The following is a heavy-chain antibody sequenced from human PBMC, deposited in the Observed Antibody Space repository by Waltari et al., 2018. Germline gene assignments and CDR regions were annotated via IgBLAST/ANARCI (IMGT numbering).Heavy chain of an antibody. CDR1: GGSISSGSYY. D-gene: IGHD3-9*01. V-gene: IGHV4-61*02. J-gene: IGHJ4*02. Sequence: QVQLQESGPGLVKPSQTLSLTCTVSGGSISSGSYYWSWIRQPAGKGLEWIGRLYTSGGTNYTPSLKSRVTISVDTSKNQFSLKLSSVTAADTAVYYCVRDVGHYDILTGYYNSHFDYWGQGTLVTVSS. CDR2: LYTSGGT. CDR3: VRDVGHYDILTGYYNSHFDY.